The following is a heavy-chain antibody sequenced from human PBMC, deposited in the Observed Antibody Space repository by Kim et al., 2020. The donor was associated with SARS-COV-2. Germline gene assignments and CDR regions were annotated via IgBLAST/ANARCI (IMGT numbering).Heavy chain of an antibody. Sequence: KKSYVDAVEGRFTISRDNAKNSAHLQMNSLRAEDTAVYYCAREGTGGFDYWGQGTLVTVSS. D-gene: IGHD1-1*01. CDR3: AREGTGGFDY. V-gene: IGHV3-7*01. J-gene: IGHJ4*02. CDR2: KK.